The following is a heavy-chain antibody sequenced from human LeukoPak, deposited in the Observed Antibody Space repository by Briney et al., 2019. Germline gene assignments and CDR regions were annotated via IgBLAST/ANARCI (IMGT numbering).Heavy chain of an antibody. D-gene: IGHD3-3*01. CDR2: IIPIFGTA. CDR1: GGTFSGYA. Sequence: ASVKVSCKASGGTFSGYAISWVRQAPGQGHEWMGGIIPIFGTANYAQKFQGRVTITADESTSTAYMELSSLRSEDTAVYYCALGGVVIARGAFDIWGQGTMVTVSS. J-gene: IGHJ3*02. CDR3: ALGGVVIARGAFDI. V-gene: IGHV1-69*13.